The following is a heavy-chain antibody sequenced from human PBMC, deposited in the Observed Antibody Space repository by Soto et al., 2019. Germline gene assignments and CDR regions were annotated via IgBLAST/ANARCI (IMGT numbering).Heavy chain of an antibody. J-gene: IGHJ5*02. Sequence: GASVKVSCKASGGTFSSYAISWVRQAPGQGLEWMGGIIPIFGTANYAQKFQGRVTITAGKSTSTAYMELSSLRSEDTAVYYCARDHYGGSRGFDPWGQGTLVTVSS. CDR2: IIPIFGTA. CDR3: ARDHYGGSRGFDP. V-gene: IGHV1-69*06. CDR1: GGTFSSYA. D-gene: IGHD4-17*01.